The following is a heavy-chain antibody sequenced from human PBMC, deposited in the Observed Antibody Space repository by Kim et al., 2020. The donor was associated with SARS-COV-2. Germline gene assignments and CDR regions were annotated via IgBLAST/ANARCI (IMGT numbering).Heavy chain of an antibody. CDR2: IRSKANSYAT. J-gene: IGHJ6*02. Sequence: GGSLRLSCAASGFTFSGSAMHWVRQASGKGLEWVGRIRSKANSYATAYAASVKGRFTISRDDSKNTAYLQMNSLKTEDTAVYYCTRQPSSGSYYVYYYYGMDVWGQGTTVTVSS. D-gene: IGHD1-26*01. V-gene: IGHV3-73*01. CDR3: TRQPSSGSYYVYYYYGMDV. CDR1: GFTFSGSA.